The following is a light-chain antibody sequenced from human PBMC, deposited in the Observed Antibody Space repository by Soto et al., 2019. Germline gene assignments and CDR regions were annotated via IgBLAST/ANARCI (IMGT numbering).Light chain of an antibody. CDR3: SSYAGSSNA. J-gene: IGLJ1*01. V-gene: IGLV2-8*01. CDR2: EVN. CDR1: SSDVGGYNY. Sequence: QSALTQPPSASGSPGQSVAISCTGTSSDVGGYNYVSWYQQHPGKVPKLMIYEVNKRPSGVPDRLSGSKSGNTASLTVSGLQAEDEADYYCSSYAGSSNAFGTGTKVTVL.